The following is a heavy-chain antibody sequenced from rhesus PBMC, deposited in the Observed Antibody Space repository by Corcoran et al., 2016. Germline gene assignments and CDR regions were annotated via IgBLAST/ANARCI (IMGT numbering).Heavy chain of an antibody. CDR3: AKESIAAAAYYYGLDS. CDR2: IEPSDSAP. J-gene: IGHJ6*01. CDR1: GYSFNSYW. Sequence: EVQLVQSGAEVKRPGESLKISCKTSGYSFNSYWISWVRQMPGKGLEWMGAIEPSDSAPRNSPSFQGQVSISADKSISTAYLQWSSLKASDTATYYCAKESIAAAAYYYGLDSWGQGVVVTVSS. V-gene: IGHV5-2*01. D-gene: IGHD6-25*01.